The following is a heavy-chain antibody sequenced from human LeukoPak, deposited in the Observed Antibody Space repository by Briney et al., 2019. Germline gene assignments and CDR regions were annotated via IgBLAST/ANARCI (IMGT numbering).Heavy chain of an antibody. D-gene: IGHD3-3*01. CDR1: GFTFTDYY. J-gene: IGHJ3*02. CDR3: AKQLRFLESADAFDI. Sequence: PGGSLRLSCATSGFTFTDYYMSWIRQAPGKGLEWVSYISVSGTTMYYADSVKGRFTISRDNSKNTLYLQMNSLRAEDTAVYYCAKQLRFLESADAFDIWGQGTMVTVSS. CDR2: ISVSGTTM. V-gene: IGHV3-11*01.